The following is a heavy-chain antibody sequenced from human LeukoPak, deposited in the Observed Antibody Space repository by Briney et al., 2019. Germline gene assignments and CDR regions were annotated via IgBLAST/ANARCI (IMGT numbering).Heavy chain of an antibody. D-gene: IGHD3-22*01. Sequence: ASVKVSCKAAGYSFNNYGIAWVRQAPGQGLEWMGWISVQNGNTKSAQKFDGRVTMTTDTSTSTAYMELRSLGSDDTAVYYCARDHDSSGYYQGRFDYWGQGTLVIVSS. CDR3: ARDHDSSGYYQGRFDY. CDR2: ISVQNGNT. CDR1: GYSFNNYG. V-gene: IGHV1-18*01. J-gene: IGHJ4*02.